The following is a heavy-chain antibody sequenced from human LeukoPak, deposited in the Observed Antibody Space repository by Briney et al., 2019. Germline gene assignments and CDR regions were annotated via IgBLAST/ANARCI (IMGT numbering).Heavy chain of an antibody. CDR1: GYTFTGYY. D-gene: IGHD6-13*01. CDR3: ARGTRAPIAAAGMLYYFDY. V-gene: IGHV1-2*02. Sequence: ASVKVSCEASGYTFTGYYMHWVRQAPGQGLEWMGWINPNSGGTNYAQKFQGRVTMTRDTSISTAYMELSRLRSDDTAVYYCARGTRAPIAAAGMLYYFDYWGQGTLVTVSS. J-gene: IGHJ4*02. CDR2: INPNSGGT.